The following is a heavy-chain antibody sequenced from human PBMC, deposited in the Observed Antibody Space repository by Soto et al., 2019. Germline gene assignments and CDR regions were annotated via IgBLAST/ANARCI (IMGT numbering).Heavy chain of an antibody. V-gene: IGHV4-59*01. Sequence: SETLSLTCTVSGGSISGYYWSWIRQPPGKGLEWIGYIYYSRSTNYNPSLKSRVTISVDTSKNQFSLKLTSVTAADTAVYYCASIDPNDDYWGRGTLVTVAS. J-gene: IGHJ4*02. CDR2: IYYSRST. CDR1: GGSISGYY. D-gene: IGHD1-1*01. CDR3: ASIDPNDDY.